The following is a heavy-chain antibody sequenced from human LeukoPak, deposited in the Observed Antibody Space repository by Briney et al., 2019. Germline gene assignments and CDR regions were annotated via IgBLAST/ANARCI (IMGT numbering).Heavy chain of an antibody. V-gene: IGHV1-69*05. CDR2: IIPIFGTA. Sequence: SVKVSCKASGYTFTTFDINWVRQAPGQGLEWMGGIIPIFGTANYAQKFQGRVTITTDESTSTAYMELSSLRSEDTAVYYCARSGSGSFDYWGQGTLVTVSS. CDR3: ARSGSGSFDY. J-gene: IGHJ4*02. CDR1: GYTFTTFD. D-gene: IGHD3-10*01.